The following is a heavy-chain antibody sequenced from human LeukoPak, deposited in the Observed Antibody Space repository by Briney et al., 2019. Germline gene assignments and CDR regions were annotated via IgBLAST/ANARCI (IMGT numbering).Heavy chain of an antibody. Sequence: KPSETLSLTCTVSGGSISSGGYYWSWIRQPPGKGLEWIGYIYHSGSTYYNPSLKSRVTISVDRSKNQFSLKLSSVTAADTAVYYCASYGSGSYFDYWGQGTLVTVSS. J-gene: IGHJ4*02. D-gene: IGHD3-10*01. V-gene: IGHV4-30-2*01. CDR2: IYHSGST. CDR1: GGSISSGGYY. CDR3: ASYGSGSYFDY.